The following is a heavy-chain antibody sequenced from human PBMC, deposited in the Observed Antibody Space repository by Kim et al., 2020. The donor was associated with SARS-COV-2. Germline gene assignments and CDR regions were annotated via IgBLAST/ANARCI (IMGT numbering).Heavy chain of an antibody. CDR1: GDSISNRSYY. J-gene: IGHJ4*02. CDR2: IFYSGNT. Sequence: SETLSLTCIASGDSISNRSYYWGWIRQPPGKGLEWIGSIFYSGNTYYNPSLKSRVTISVDTSKNQFSLKLSSVTAADTAVYYCARARGNYYDSSGPLGYYFSCWGQGTLVTISS. D-gene: IGHD3-22*01. CDR3: ARARGNYYDSSGPLGYYFSC. V-gene: IGHV4-39*07.